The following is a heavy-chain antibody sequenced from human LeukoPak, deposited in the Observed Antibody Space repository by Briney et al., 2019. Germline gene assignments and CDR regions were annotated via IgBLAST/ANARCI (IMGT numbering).Heavy chain of an antibody. CDR3: ARDPGIAAAGFDY. Sequence: GGSLRLSCAASGFTFSNYCMSWVPQAPGKGLEWVATIKQDGSGKYYVDSLKGRFTISRDNAKNSLYLQMNSLRAEDTAVYYCARDPGIAAAGFDYWGQGTLVTVSS. J-gene: IGHJ4*02. CDR2: IKQDGSGK. CDR1: GFTFSNYC. D-gene: IGHD6-13*01. V-gene: IGHV3-7*01.